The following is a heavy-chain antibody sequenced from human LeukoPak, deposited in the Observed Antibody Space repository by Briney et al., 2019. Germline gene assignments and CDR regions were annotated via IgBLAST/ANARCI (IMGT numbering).Heavy chain of an antibody. CDR1: GGSISSGGYY. CDR3: ASGRAGYNLGAFDI. D-gene: IGHD5-24*01. V-gene: IGHV4-31*03. J-gene: IGHJ3*02. Sequence: SQTLSLTCTVSGGSISSGGYYWSWIRQHPGKGLEWIGYVYYSGSTYYNPSLKSRVTISVDTPKNQFSLKLTSVTAADTAVYYCASGRAGYNLGAFDIWGQGTMVTVSS. CDR2: VYYSGST.